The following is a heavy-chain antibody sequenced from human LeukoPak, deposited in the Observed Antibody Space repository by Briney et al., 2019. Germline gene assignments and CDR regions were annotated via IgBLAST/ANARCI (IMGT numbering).Heavy chain of an antibody. CDR3: ARPKTVEPMVRGVPNDAFDI. CDR1: GYTFTSYG. Sequence: GASVKVSCKASGYTFTSYGISWVRQAPGQGLEWMGWISAYNGNTNYAQKLQGRVTMTTDTSTSTAYLELRSLRSDDTAVYYCARPKTVEPMVRGVPNDAFDIWGQGTVVTVSS. CDR2: ISAYNGNT. D-gene: IGHD3-10*01. V-gene: IGHV1-18*01. J-gene: IGHJ3*02.